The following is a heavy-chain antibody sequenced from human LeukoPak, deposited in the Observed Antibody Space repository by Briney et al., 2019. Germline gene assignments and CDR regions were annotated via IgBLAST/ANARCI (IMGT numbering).Heavy chain of an antibody. V-gene: IGHV4-39*01. D-gene: IGHD4-17*01. J-gene: IGHJ4*02. CDR2: IYYSGST. CDR1: GGSISSRSYY. Sequence: SETLSLTCTVSGGSISSRSYYWGWIRQPPGKGLEWIGSIYYSGSTHYNPSLKSRVTISVDTSKNQFSLKLSSVTAADTAVYYCARQNDDYNPGSPRFDYWGQGTLVTVSS. CDR3: ARQNDDYNPGSPRFDY.